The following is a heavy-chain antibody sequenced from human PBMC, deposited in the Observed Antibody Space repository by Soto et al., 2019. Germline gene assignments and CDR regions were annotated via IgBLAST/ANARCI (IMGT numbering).Heavy chain of an antibody. V-gene: IGHV3-73*02. CDR2: IRSKANSYAT. J-gene: IGHJ4*02. Sequence: EVQLVESGGGLVQPGGSLKLSCAASGFTFSGSAMHWVRQASGKGLEWVGRIRSKANSYATAYAASVKGRFTISRDDSKNTAYLQMNSLKTEDTAVYYCTRSTLVGASPGPYDYWGQGTLVTVSS. CDR3: TRSTLVGASPGPYDY. CDR1: GFTFSGSA. D-gene: IGHD1-26*01.